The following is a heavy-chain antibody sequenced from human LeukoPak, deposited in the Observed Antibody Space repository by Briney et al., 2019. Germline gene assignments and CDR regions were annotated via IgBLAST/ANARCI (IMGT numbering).Heavy chain of an antibody. J-gene: IGHJ5*02. CDR3: ARDKIGYYGSGRNWFDP. CDR1: GFTFDDYG. Sequence: GGSLRLSCAASGFTFDDYGMSWVRQAPGKGLEWVSGINWNGGSTGYADSVKGQFTISRDNAKNSLYLQMNSLRAEDTALYYCARDKIGYYGSGRNWFDPWGQGTLVTVSS. D-gene: IGHD3-10*01. CDR2: INWNGGST. V-gene: IGHV3-20*04.